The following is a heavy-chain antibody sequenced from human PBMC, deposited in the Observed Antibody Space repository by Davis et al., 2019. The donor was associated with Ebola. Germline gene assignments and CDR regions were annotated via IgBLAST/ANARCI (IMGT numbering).Heavy chain of an antibody. CDR1: GFTFSDYY. Sequence: GESLKISCAASGFTFSDYYMSWIRQAPGKGLECVSYISSSGRTIYYVDSVKGRFTISRDNAKNSLYLQMNSLRAEDTAVYYCAREGKYRDESRTFDYWGQGTLVTVSS. CDR2: ISSSGRTI. V-gene: IGHV3-11*01. D-gene: IGHD2-2*01. CDR3: AREGKYRDESRTFDY. J-gene: IGHJ4*02.